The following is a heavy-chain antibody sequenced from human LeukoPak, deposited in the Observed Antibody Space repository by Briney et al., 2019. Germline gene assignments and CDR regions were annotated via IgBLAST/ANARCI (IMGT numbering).Heavy chain of an antibody. CDR1: GGSISSSSYY. J-gene: IGHJ3*02. Sequence: PSETLSLTCTVSGGSISSSSYYWGWIRQPPGKGLEWIGSIYYSGSTYYNPSLKRRVTISVDTSKNQFSLKLSSVTAADTAVYYCARDTGVLWFGELSAFDIWGQGTMVTVSS. V-gene: IGHV4-39*07. CDR2: IYYSGST. D-gene: IGHD3-10*01. CDR3: ARDTGVLWFGELSAFDI.